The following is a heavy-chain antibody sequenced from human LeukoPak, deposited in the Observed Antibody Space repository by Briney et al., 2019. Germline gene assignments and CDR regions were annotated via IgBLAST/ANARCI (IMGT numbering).Heavy chain of an antibody. CDR2: IRFDGSDK. D-gene: IGHD2-2*01. J-gene: IGHJ4*02. Sequence: PGGSLRLSCAASGFSFSNYGTHWVRQAPGKGLEWLAFIRFDGSDKFYAHSVKGRFTISRDNSKNTLYLQMNSLRAEDTAVFYCARKRHYQLVSPFDFWGQGTLVTVSS. CDR3: ARKRHYQLVSPFDF. CDR1: GFSFSNYG. V-gene: IGHV3-30*02.